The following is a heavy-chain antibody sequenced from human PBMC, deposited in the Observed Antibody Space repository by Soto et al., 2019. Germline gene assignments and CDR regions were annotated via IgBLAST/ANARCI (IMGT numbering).Heavy chain of an antibody. CDR2: IYVTGAV. CDR1: GGAIKSRNYC. V-gene: IGHV4-31*03. CDR3: ARLRIATNNYKWFDP. D-gene: IGHD2-21*01. Sequence: SDPLSLTCLVAGGAIKSRNYCWSRIHQVPGKGLEWIGHIYVTGAVDYNPSLRDRITISQDTSERQFSLNLRLVTAADTAVYYCARLRIATNNYKWFDPWGQGTLVNVSS. J-gene: IGHJ5*02.